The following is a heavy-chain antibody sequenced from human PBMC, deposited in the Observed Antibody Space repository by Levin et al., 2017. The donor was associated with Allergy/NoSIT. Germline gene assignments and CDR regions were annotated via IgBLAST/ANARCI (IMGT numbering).Heavy chain of an antibody. CDR1: GFTFNSYG. CDR3: AKEMFGGAYWYYALDV. D-gene: IGHD3-3*01. Sequence: SCAASGFTFNSYGMHWVRQAPGKGPEWVAVILYDGSKQYYVDSVRGRFTISRDDSKNTLYLQMNSLRAEDTAVYYCAKEMFGGAYWYYALDVWGQGTTVTVSS. V-gene: IGHV3-30*18. CDR2: ILYDGSKQ. J-gene: IGHJ6*02.